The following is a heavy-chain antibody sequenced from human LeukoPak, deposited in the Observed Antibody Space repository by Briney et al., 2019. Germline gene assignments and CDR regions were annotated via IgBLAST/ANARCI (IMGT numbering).Heavy chain of an antibody. V-gene: IGHV4-34*01. J-gene: IGHJ6*03. Sequence: SDTLSLTCAVYGRSFSGYYWSWLRQPPGKGLEWIGEINHSGSTNYNPSLRSRVTISVDTSKNQFSLKLSSVAAADTAVYYCARDPMTPAYYYYYMDVWGKGTTVTVS. D-gene: IGHD2-15*01. CDR3: ARDPMTPAYYYYYMDV. CDR1: GRSFSGYY. CDR2: INHSGST.